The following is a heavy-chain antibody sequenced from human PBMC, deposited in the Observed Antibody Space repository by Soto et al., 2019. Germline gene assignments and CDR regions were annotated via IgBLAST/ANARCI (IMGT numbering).Heavy chain of an antibody. CDR2: IYNSKT. V-gene: IGHV4-31*03. Sequence: QVQLRESGPGLVKPSQTLSLTCSVSGGSVSSGDYYWSWIRQLPGRGLEWIGYIYNSKTYYNPSLKSRGTISADNSKNQFSLKLTSVTAADTAVFYCARGRYGSGSYYGGIDYWGQGTLVTVSS. D-gene: IGHD3-10*01. CDR1: GGSVSSGDYY. CDR3: ARGRYGSGSYYGGIDY. J-gene: IGHJ4*02.